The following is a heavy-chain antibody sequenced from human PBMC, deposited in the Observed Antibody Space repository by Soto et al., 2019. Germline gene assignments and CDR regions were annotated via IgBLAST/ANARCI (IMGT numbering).Heavy chain of an antibody. V-gene: IGHV3-23*01. CDR1: GLTFGSRA. J-gene: IGHJ4*02. D-gene: IGHD3-10*01. Sequence: PGGSLRLSCVASGLTFGSRAMSWVRHAPGEGLQWVSTITDTGGDAKYADSVRGRFVISRDNSKKTLYLQMTSLTAEDPAMYYCARGSTDSYPGSRIFDFWGRGTLVTVSS. CDR3: ARGSTDSYPGSRIFDF. CDR2: ITDTGGDA.